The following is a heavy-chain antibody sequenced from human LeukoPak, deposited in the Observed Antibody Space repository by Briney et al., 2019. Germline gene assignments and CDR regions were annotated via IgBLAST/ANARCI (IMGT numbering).Heavy chain of an antibody. CDR1: GFTFGDYA. J-gene: IGHJ6*02. CDR2: IRSKAYGGTT. CDR3: ARDYCSSTSCQLTQNYGMDV. Sequence: GGSLRLSCTASGFTFGDYAMSWVRQAPGKGLEWVGFIRSKAYGGTTEYAASVKGRFTISRDDSKSIAYLQMNSLRAEDTAVYYCARDYCSSTSCQLTQNYGMDVWGQGTTVTVSS. V-gene: IGHV3-49*04. D-gene: IGHD2-2*01.